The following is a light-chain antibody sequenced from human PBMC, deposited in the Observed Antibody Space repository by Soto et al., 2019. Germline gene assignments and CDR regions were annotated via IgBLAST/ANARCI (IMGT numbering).Light chain of an antibody. V-gene: IGLV2-14*03. J-gene: IGLJ2*01. CDR3: SSYTTSSTLVL. CDR2: DVS. CDR1: SSDVGGYNY. Sequence: QSALTQPVSVSGSPGQSITISCSGTSSDVGGYNYVSWYQQHPGKAPKLMIYDVSNRPSGVSIRFSGSKSGNTASLTISGLQAEDEADYYCSSYTTSSTLVLFGGGTKLTVL.